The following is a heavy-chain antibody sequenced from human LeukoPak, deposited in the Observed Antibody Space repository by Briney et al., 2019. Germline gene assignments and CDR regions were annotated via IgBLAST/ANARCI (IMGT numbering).Heavy chain of an antibody. V-gene: IGHV4-59*08. J-gene: IGHJ4*02. CDR2: IYYTGKI. CDR3: LRRDTGWNYFDY. D-gene: IGHD6-19*01. Sequence: SDTLSLTCAVSGGSLNSHYWGWIRQPPAKGLHWIGDIYYTGKINYNPSLKSRFTITLDTSKDHLSLNLASVLAAGTAIYYFLRRDTGWNYFDYLGQGILVTGFS. CDR1: GGSLNSHY.